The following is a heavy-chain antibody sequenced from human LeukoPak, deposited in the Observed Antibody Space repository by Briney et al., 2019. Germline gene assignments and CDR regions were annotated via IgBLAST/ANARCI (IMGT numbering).Heavy chain of an antibody. D-gene: IGHD4-23*01. Sequence: SQTLSLTCTVSGGSISSGGYYWSWIRQHPGKGLEWIGYIYYSGSTYYNPSLKSRVTISVDTSKNQFSLKLSSVTAADTAVYYCARVSAVVTQAFDYWGQGTLVAVSS. V-gene: IGHV4-31*03. J-gene: IGHJ4*02. CDR3: ARVSAVVTQAFDY. CDR2: IYYSGST. CDR1: GGSISSGGYY.